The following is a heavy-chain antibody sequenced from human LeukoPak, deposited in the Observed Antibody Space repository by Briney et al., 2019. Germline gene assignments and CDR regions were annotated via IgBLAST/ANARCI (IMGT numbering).Heavy chain of an antibody. CDR2: ISSSGNTR. J-gene: IGHJ4*02. Sequence: GGSLRLSCAASGFTFTNYEMNWVRQAPGKELEWVSYISSSGNTRYYTDSVKGRFTISRDNAKNSLDLQMSSLRVEDTAVYYCARGFSSFDYWGQGTLVTVSS. CDR3: ARGFSSFDY. CDR1: GFTFTNYE. V-gene: IGHV3-48*03.